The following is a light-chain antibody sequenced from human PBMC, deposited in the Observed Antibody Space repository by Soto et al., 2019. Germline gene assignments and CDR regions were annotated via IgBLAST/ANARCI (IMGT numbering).Light chain of an antibody. V-gene: IGKV1-5*01. CDR3: QHYDTSRAT. CDR1: QTINTR. Sequence: DIQMTQSPSTLSSSVGDRVTITCRATQTINTRLAWYQQKPGRAPKLLIYDASSLESGVPSRFSGSGSGTEFTLTISDLQPDDCATYYCQHYDTSRATFGLGTKV. CDR2: DAS. J-gene: IGKJ1*01.